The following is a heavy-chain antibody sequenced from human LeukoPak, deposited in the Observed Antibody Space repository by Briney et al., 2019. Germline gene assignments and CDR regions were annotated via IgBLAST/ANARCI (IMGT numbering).Heavy chain of an antibody. CDR1: GGTFSDYY. CDR3: ARDCCSGDSCYREY. CDR2: ISSSSTYT. D-gene: IGHD2-15*01. V-gene: IGHV3-11*06. Sequence: GGSLRLSCAASGGTFSDYYMSWIRQAPGKGLEWVSYISSSSTYTNYADSVKGRFTISRDNAKNSLHLQMNSLRAEDTAVNYCARDCCSGDSCYREYWGQGTLVTVSS. J-gene: IGHJ4*02.